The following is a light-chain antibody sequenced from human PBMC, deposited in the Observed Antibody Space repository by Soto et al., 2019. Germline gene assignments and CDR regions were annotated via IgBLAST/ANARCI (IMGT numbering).Light chain of an antibody. Sequence: SVLTQPASVPGSPGQSITISCTGTSSDVGGYNYVSWYQQHPGKAPKLMIYEVSNRPSGVSNRFSGSKSGNTASLTISGLQAEDEADYYCSSYTSSTTYVYGTGTNVTVL. J-gene: IGLJ1*01. CDR3: SSYTSSTTYV. CDR1: SSDVGGYNY. CDR2: EVS. V-gene: IGLV2-14*01.